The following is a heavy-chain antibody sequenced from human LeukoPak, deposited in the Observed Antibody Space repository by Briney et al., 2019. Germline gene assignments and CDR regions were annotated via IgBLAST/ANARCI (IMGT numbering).Heavy chain of an antibody. J-gene: IGHJ1*01. CDR2: IYSGGST. Sequence: PGGSLRLSCAASGFTVSSNYMSWVRQAPGKGLERVSVIYSGGSTYYADSLKGRFTISRDNAKNSVYLQMNSLSAEDTAVYYCARQGLYDSSDFWTFQHWGQGTLVTVSS. D-gene: IGHD3/OR15-3a*01. CDR1: GFTVSSNY. CDR3: ARQGLYDSSDFWTFQH. V-gene: IGHV3-66*04.